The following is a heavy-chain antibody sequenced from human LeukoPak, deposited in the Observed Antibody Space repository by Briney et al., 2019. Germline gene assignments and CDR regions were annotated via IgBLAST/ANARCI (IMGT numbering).Heavy chain of an antibody. CDR3: ARQIPLAGTFYFDN. V-gene: IGHV3-53*01. J-gene: IGHJ4*02. CDR1: GFTVSSNY. D-gene: IGHD6-19*01. CDR2: IYSGGTT. Sequence: GRSLRLSCAASGFTVSSNYMSWVRQAPGKGLEWVSVIYSGGTTYYADSVKGRFTISRDGSGNTLYLQINSLRAEDTAVYFCARQIPLAGTFYFDNWGQGTLVTVSS.